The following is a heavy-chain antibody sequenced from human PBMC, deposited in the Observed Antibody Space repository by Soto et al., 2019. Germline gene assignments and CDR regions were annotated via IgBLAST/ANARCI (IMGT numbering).Heavy chain of an antibody. Sequence: EVQLVESGGGLVKPGGSLRLSCAASGFTFSLAWMNWVRQAPGKGLEWVGRVKSKTDGGTTDFAAPVKGRFTISRDDSNNMVFLQMNSLKTEDTAVYYCTTDLGTAGTSGVMDVWRKGTTVTVSS. CDR2: VKSKTDGGTT. V-gene: IGHV3-15*07. D-gene: IGHD1-1*01. J-gene: IGHJ6*03. CDR3: TTDLGTAGTSGVMDV. CDR1: GFTFSLAW.